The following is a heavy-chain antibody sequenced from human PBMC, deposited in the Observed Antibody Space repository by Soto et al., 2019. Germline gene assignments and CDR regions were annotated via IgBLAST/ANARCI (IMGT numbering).Heavy chain of an antibody. CDR2: IHYSGST. V-gene: IGHV4-30-4*01. CDR3: ARGGYTVTTRYYYGMDV. CDR1: GGSITSGDDY. D-gene: IGHD4-4*01. Sequence: QVQLQESGPGLVKPSQTLSLTCTVSGGSITSGDDYWSWIRQPPGKGLEWIAYIHYSGSTYYNPSLKSRVTISVDTSKTQFSLKLSSVTAADTAVYYCARGGYTVTTRYYYGMDVWGQGTTVTVSS. J-gene: IGHJ6*02.